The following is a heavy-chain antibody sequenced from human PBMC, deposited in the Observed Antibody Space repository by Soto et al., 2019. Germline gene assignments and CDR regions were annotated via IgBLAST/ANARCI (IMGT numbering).Heavy chain of an antibody. V-gene: IGHV1-69*01. CDR3: ATNPILVVPAAIAHYYYYGMDV. CDR2: IMPIFGTA. D-gene: IGHD2-2*02. J-gene: IGHJ6*02. Sequence: VKVSCKASGGTFGSYAISWVRQAPGQGLERMGGIMPIFGTANYAQKFQGRGTITADESTSTAYMELSSLRSDDTAVYYCATNPILVVPAAIAHYYYYGMDVWGQGTTVTVSS. CDR1: GGTFGSYA.